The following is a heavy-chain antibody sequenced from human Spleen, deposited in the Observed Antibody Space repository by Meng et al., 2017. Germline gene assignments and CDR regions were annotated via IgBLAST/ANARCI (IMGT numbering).Heavy chain of an antibody. D-gene: IGHD4-17*01. V-gene: IGHV3-48*03. CDR1: GFTFSSYE. CDR2: ISSSGSTI. CDR3: ARIKDPYGDSYHVMDV. J-gene: IGHJ6*02. Sequence: GESLKISCAASGFTFSSYEMNWVRQAPGKGLEWVSYISSSGSTIYYADSVKGRVTISRDKSKNTLYLQMNSLRGDDTAVYYCARIKDPYGDSYHVMDVWGQGTTVTVSS.